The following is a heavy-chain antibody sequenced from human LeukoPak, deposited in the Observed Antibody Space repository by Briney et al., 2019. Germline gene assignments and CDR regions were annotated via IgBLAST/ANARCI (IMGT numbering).Heavy chain of an antibody. CDR1: GGSISSYY. V-gene: IGHV4-59*12. Sequence: PSETLSLTCTVSGGSISSYYWSWIRQPPGKGLEWIGYIYYSGSTNCNPSLKSRVTISVDTSKNQFSLKLSSVTAADMAVYYCARNGRFLNWFDPWGQGTLVTVSS. J-gene: IGHJ5*02. D-gene: IGHD1-1*01. CDR3: ARNGRFLNWFDP. CDR2: IYYSGST.